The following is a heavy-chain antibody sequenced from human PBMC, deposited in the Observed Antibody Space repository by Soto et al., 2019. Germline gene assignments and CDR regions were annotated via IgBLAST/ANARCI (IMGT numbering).Heavy chain of an antibody. CDR1: GFTFSSYA. J-gene: IGHJ4*02. Sequence: GGSLRLSCAASGFTFSSYAMHWVRQAPGKGLEWVAVISYDGSNKYYADSVKGRFTISRDNSKNTLYLQMNSLRAEDTAVYYCARDREGSGSYYNGEFDYWGQGTLVTVSS. V-gene: IGHV3-30-3*01. CDR3: ARDREGSGSYYNGEFDY. CDR2: ISYDGSNK. D-gene: IGHD3-10*01.